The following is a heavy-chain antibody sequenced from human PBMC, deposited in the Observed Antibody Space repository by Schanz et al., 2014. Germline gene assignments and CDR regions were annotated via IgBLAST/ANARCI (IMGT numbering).Heavy chain of an antibody. D-gene: IGHD3-10*01. V-gene: IGHV1-18*01. CDR3: ARDRVSFVRGPLGVD. Sequence: QVQLVQSGAEVKKPGASVKVSCKASGYSFTSYGISWVRQAPGQGLEWMGWISAYSGNTNYAQNIQDRVTMTTDTSTGITSVELRNLKPDDTAVDYCARDRVSFVRGPLGVDWGQGTQVIVSS. CDR1: GYSFTSYG. J-gene: IGHJ4*02. CDR2: ISAYSGNT.